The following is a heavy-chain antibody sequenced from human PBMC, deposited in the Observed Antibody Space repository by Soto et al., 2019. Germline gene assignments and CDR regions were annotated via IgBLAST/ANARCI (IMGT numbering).Heavy chain of an antibody. Sequence: SETLSLTCAVYGGSFSGYYWTWIRQPPGTGLEWIGGINHSGSTNYNPSLKSRVTISVDTSKNQFSLKLSSVTAAETAVYYCARQSSGWYNWFDPWGQGTLVT. V-gene: IGHV4-34*01. CDR1: GGSFSGYY. J-gene: IGHJ5*02. CDR2: INHSGST. CDR3: ARQSSGWYNWFDP. D-gene: IGHD6-19*01.